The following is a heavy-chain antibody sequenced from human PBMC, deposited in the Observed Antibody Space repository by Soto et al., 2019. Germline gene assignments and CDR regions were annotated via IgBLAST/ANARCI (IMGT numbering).Heavy chain of an antibody. V-gene: IGHV2-5*01. J-gene: IGHJ4*02. Sequence: SGPTLVNPTQTLTLTCTVSGFSLTTRGMTLGWIRQPPGKAPEWLALSTQYSPSLQSRLTFTEDTSKNQVVLTMTNMDPVDTATYYFTLRQDTSRGTIYWGQGIMVTVSS. D-gene: IGHD3-3*01. CDR1: GFSLTTRGMT. CDR3: TLRQDTSRGTIY. CDR2: ST.